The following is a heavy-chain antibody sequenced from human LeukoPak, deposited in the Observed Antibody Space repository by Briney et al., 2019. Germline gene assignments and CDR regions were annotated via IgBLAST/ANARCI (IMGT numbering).Heavy chain of an antibody. Sequence: PSQTLSLTCTVSGGSIRSGSYYWGWIRQPPGKGLEWIGNIYYSGSTYYNPSLKSRVTISVDTSKNQFSLKLSSVTAADTAVYYCAREMQDKSLQWIGELKKYYYYYMDVWGKGTTVIVSS. CDR2: IYYSGST. V-gene: IGHV4-39*07. D-gene: IGHD3-10*01. J-gene: IGHJ6*03. CDR1: GGSIRSGSYY. CDR3: AREMQDKSLQWIGELKKYYYYYMDV.